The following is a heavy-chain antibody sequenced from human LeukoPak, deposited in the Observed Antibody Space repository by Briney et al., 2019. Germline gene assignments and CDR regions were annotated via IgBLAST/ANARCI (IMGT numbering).Heavy chain of an antibody. CDR3: ARSIVVVVAAGAYYYYGMDV. CDR1: GGTFSSYV. J-gene: IGHJ6*04. V-gene: IGHV1-69*01. CDR2: IIPIFGTA. D-gene: IGHD2-15*01. Sequence: SVKVSCKASGGTFSSYVISWVRQAPGQGLEWMGGIIPIFGTANYAQKSQGRVTITADESTSTAYMELSSLRSEDTAVYYCARSIVVVVAAGAYYYYGMDVWGKGTTVTVSS.